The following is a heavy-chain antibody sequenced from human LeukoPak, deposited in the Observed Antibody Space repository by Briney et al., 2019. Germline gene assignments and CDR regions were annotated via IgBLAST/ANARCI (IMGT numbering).Heavy chain of an antibody. J-gene: IGHJ4*02. CDR1: GFSISSGYY. CDR3: ASLDQWLGCVGY. CDR2: IYHSGTT. D-gene: IGHD6-19*01. Sequence: PSETLSLTCNVSGFSISSGYYWGWIRQPPGKGLEWIGSIYHSGTTHFNPSLKSRVTISVDTSKNQFSLKLSSVTAADTAVYYCASLDQWLGCVGYWGQGTLVTVSS. V-gene: IGHV4-38-2*02.